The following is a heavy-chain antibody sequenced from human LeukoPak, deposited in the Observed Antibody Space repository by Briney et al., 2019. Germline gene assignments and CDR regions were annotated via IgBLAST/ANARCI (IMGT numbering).Heavy chain of an antibody. Sequence: ASVTVSCKASGYTFTGYYMHWVRQAPGQGLEWMGWINPNSGGTNYAQKFQGRVTMTRDTSISTAYMELSRLRSDDTAVYYCARDSLYDSGYDLWGQGTLVTVSS. D-gene: IGHD5-12*01. J-gene: IGHJ4*02. V-gene: IGHV1-2*02. CDR1: GYTFTGYY. CDR3: ARDSLYDSGYDL. CDR2: INPNSGGT.